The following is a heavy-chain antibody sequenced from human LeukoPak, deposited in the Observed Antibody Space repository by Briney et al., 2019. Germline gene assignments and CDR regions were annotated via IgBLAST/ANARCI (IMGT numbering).Heavy chain of an antibody. CDR1: GFTFSSYA. V-gene: IGHV3-48*04. CDR3: ARERWELLSYYGMDV. D-gene: IGHD1-26*01. J-gene: IGHJ6*02. Sequence: SGGSLRLSCAASGFTFSSYAMSWVRQAPGKGLEWVSYISSSGSTIYYADSVKGRFTISRDNAKNSLYLQMNSLRAEDTAVYYCARERWELLSYYGMDVWGQGTTVTVSS. CDR2: ISSSGSTI.